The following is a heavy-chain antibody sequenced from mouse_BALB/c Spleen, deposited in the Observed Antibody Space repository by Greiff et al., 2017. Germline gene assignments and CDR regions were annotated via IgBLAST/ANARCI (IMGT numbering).Heavy chain of an antibody. Sequence: EVQLVESGGGLVKPGGSLKLSCAASGFTFSSYAMSWVRQTPEKRLEWVATISSGGSYTYYPDSVKGRFTISRDNAKNTLYLQMSSLRSEDTAMYYCARQGGNYDDFDYWGQGTTLTVSS. J-gene: IGHJ2*01. CDR1: GFTFSSYA. CDR2: ISSGGSYT. D-gene: IGHD2-1*01. CDR3: ARQGGNYDDFDY. V-gene: IGHV5-9-3*01.